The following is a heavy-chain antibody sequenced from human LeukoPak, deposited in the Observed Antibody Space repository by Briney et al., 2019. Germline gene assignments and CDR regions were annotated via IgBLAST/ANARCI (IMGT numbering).Heavy chain of an antibody. CDR2: ISSSSSYI. CDR3: ARESRTVEMGTSMHGHWFDP. D-gene: IGHD5-24*01. J-gene: IGHJ5*02. V-gene: IGHV3-21*04. Sequence: GGSLRLSCAASGFTFSSYSMNWVRQAPGKGLEWVSSISSSSSYIYYADSVKGRFTISRDNAKNSLYLQMNSLRAEDTAVYYCARESRTVEMGTSMHGHWFDPWGQGTLVTVSS. CDR1: GFTFSSYS.